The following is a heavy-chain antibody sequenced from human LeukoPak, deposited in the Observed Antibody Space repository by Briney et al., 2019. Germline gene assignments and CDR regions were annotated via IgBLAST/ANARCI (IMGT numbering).Heavy chain of an antibody. CDR2: IYHSGST. D-gene: IGHD3-22*01. CDR1: GYSISSGYY. Sequence: PSETLSLTCAVSGYSISSGYYWGWIRQPPGKGLEWIGIIYHSGSTYYNPSLKSRVTISVDTSKNQFSLKLSSVTAADTAVYYCARGEQGYYDSFLYWGQGTLVTVSS. CDR3: ARGEQGYYDSFLY. J-gene: IGHJ4*02. V-gene: IGHV4-38-2*01.